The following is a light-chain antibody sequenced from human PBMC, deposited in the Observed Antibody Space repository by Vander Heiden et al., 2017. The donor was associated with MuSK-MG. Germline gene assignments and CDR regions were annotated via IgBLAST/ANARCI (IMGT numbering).Light chain of an antibody. CDR1: STDAGSDNG. CDR2: EVT. V-gene: IGLV2-18*02. CDR3: YSYTSSSTFV. J-gene: IGLJ2*01. Sequence: SPGQSVTIPCIGTSTDAGSDNGVSWFQQPPGTALKLVIYEVTIRPSGVPGRFSGSKSGNTAALTISGLQAEDEADYYCYSYTSSSTFVFGGGTKLTVL.